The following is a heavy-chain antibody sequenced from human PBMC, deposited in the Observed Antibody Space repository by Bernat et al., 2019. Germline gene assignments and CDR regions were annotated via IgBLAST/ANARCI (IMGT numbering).Heavy chain of an antibody. CDR2: IFSNDEK. V-gene: IGHV2-26*01. J-gene: IGHJ6*02. CDR3: ARSQEAPRNYYYYGMDV. Sequence: QVTLKESGPVLVKPTEALTLTCTVSGFSLSNARMGVSWIRQPPGKALEWLAHIFSNDEKSYSTSLKSRLTISKDTSKSQVVLTMTNMDPVDTATYYCARSQEAPRNYYYYGMDVWGQGTTVTVSS. D-gene: IGHD6-6*01. CDR1: GFSLSNARMG.